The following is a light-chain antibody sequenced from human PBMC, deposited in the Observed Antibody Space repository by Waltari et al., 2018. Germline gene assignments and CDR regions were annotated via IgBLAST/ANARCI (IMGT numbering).Light chain of an antibody. V-gene: IGKV3-11*01. CDR1: QSISNF. CDR2: DAS. CDR3: QQRSNFGT. J-gene: IGKJ1*01. Sequence: EVVLTQSPATLSLSPGERATLSCRASQSISNFVAWYQHKPGQVPRLLIYDASNRAAVTPARFSGSGSGTDFTLTISGLEPEDSAVYYCQQRSNFGTFGQGTKVEIK.